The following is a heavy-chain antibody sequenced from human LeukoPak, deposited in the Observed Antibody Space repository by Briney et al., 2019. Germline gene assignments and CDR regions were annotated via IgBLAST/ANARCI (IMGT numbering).Heavy chain of an antibody. Sequence: ASVKVSCKASGYTFTGYYMHWVRQAPGQGLEWMGRINPNSGGTNYAQKFQGRVTITRDTSISTAYMELNSLRTEDTAVYYCARGGSRRLSPVDYCGQGTLVTVSS. CDR1: GYTFTGYY. V-gene: IGHV1-2*06. J-gene: IGHJ4*02. CDR3: ARGGSRRLSPVDY. CDR2: INPNSGGT. D-gene: IGHD3-16*01.